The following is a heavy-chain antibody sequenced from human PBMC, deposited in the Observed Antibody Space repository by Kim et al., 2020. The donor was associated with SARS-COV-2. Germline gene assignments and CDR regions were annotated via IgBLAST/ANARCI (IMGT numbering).Heavy chain of an antibody. J-gene: IGHJ6*02. CDR2: ISYDGNNK. V-gene: IGHV3-30*18. D-gene: IGHD3-22*01. Sequence: GGSLRLSCVASGFTFRSYGIHWVRQAPGKGLEWVAFISYDGNNKYYADSVKGRFTISRDNSMNTLDLQMNSLRVEDSAVYYCAKDQLTMRVVVTEGVDGMDVWGQGTTVTVSS. CDR1: GFTFRSYG. CDR3: AKDQLTMRVVVTEGVDGMDV.